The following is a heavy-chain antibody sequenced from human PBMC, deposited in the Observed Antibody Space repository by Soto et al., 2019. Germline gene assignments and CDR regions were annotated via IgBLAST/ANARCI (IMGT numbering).Heavy chain of an antibody. CDR1: GFTFSSYA. Sequence: EVQLLESGGRSVQPGGSLRVSCAASGFTFSSYAMNWVRQAPGEGLEWVSAISGSGDDTYYADSVRSRFTISRDNFRNTLYLQFNSLSVDDTAIYCCAKDRLDRYGTGYYYNGMDVLRQGVTVTVSS. CDR2: ISGSGDDT. V-gene: IGHV3-23*01. D-gene: IGHD4-17*01. J-gene: IGHJ6*02. CDR3: AKDRLDRYGTGYYYNGMDV.